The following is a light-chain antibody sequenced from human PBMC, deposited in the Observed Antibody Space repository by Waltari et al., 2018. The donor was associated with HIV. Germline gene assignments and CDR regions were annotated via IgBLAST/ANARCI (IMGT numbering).Light chain of an antibody. CDR3: SSYTSSSTRV. J-gene: IGLJ3*02. Sequence: QSALPQPASVSGSPGQSITISCTGTSSDVGGYNYFSWYQRHPGKAPKLIIYDVSNRPSGVSNRFSGSKSGNRASLTISGLQAEDEADYYCSSYTSSSTRVFGGGTTVTVL. CDR1: SSDVGGYNY. CDR2: DVS. V-gene: IGLV2-14*03.